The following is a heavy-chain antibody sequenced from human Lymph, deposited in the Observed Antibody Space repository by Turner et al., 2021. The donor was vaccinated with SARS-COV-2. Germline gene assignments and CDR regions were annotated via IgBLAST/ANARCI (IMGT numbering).Heavy chain of an antibody. Sequence: QVQLVQSGAEVKKPGSSVKVSCKASGGTLSSYAISGVRQAPGQGLEWMGVIIPILHLATSEQKFQGRATITAEKRTGTAHRGVGRLRSGDWAVVYCARVVGGFGELGYYYYYGMDVWGQGTTVTVS. CDR3: ARVVGGFGELGYYYYYGMDV. D-gene: IGHD3-10*01. CDR1: GGTLSSYA. J-gene: IGHJ6*02. CDR2: IIPILHLA. V-gene: IGHV1-69*10.